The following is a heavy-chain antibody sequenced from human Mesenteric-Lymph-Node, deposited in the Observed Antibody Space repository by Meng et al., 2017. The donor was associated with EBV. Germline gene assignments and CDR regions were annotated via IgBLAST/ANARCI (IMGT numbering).Heavy chain of an antibody. J-gene: IGHJ4*02. CDR1: GGAISSDN. D-gene: IGHD3-10*01. CDR3: ARRLHYYGSLGS. V-gene: IGHV4-39*01. Sequence: RQLQESGPGLVKPAETLSLTCTIAGGAISSDNWAWIRQPPGKGLEWIGDTGTSYYNPSLKNRVTISVDTSNQFSLKLSSVTAADTAVYYCARRLHYYGSLGSWGQGTLVTVSS. CDR2: TGTS.